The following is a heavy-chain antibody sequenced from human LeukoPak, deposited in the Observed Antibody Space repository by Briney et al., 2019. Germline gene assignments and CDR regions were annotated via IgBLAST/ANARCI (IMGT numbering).Heavy chain of an antibody. CDR1: GGSISSYY. D-gene: IGHD5-24*01. J-gene: IGHJ4*02. V-gene: IGHV4-59*01. CDR2: IYYSGST. CDR3: AREVGEMATIIDY. Sequence: SETLSLTCTVSGGSISSYYWSWIRQPPGKGLEWIGYIYYSGSTNYNPSLKSRVTISVDTSMNQFSLKLSSVTAADTAVYYCAREVGEMATIIDYWGQGTLVTVSS.